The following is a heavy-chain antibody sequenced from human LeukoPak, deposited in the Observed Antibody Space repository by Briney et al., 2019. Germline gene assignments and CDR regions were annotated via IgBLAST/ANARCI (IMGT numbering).Heavy chain of an antibody. J-gene: IGHJ4*02. Sequence: GGSLRLSCAPSGVTSCSYWMHSVRPAPQGRVVWVSRINSDVSSTSYADSVKGRFTISRENAKITLYLQMNSLRAEDTAVYYCARVIAVADYWGQGTLVTVSS. CDR3: ARVIAVADY. CDR2: INSDVSST. V-gene: IGHV3-74*01. D-gene: IGHD6-19*01. CDR1: GVTSCSYW.